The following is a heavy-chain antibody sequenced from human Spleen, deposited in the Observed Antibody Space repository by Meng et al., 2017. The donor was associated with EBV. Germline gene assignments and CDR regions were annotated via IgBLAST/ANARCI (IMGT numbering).Heavy chain of an antibody. CDR2: ISSDGTFE. CDR1: GFTFTKFA. J-gene: IGHJ5*02. D-gene: IGHD3-16*01. CDR3: ARGMGVGAYRPFDP. Sequence: QVHLVESGGGVVQPGQSLRLSCAAAGFTFTKFAVNWVRQTPGKRLEWVAIISSDGTFEYFAESVRGRFIISRDNSKSTVDLQMNLLRVEDTAVYFCARGMGVGAYRPFDPWGQG. V-gene: IGHV3-30*04.